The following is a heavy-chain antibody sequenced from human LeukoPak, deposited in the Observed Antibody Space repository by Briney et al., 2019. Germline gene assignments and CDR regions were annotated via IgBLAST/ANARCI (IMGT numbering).Heavy chain of an antibody. CDR1: GFKFGSFS. Sequence: GGSLRLSCAASGFKFGSFSMNWVRQAPGKGLKCLSYITSDSSSTYYSDSVKGRFTISRDNAKNSLYLQINSLRAEDTAVYYCARVIGSYGDSAYWGQGTLVTVSS. V-gene: IGHV3-48*04. CDR3: ARVIGSYGDSAY. D-gene: IGHD4-17*01. CDR2: ITSDSSST. J-gene: IGHJ4*02.